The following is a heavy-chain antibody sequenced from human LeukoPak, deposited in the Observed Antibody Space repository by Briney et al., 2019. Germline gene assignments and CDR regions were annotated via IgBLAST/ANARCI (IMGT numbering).Heavy chain of an antibody. J-gene: IGHJ4*02. CDR2: INTDGSST. Sequence: GGSLRLSCAASGFTFSRYWMYWVRHAPGKGLVWVSRINTDGSSTTYADSVKGRFTISRDNAKNTLYLQMNSLRAEDTAVYYCASNPGYYCYWGQGTPVTVSS. V-gene: IGHV3-74*01. CDR1: GFTFSRYW. D-gene: IGHD3-22*01. CDR3: ASNPGYYCY.